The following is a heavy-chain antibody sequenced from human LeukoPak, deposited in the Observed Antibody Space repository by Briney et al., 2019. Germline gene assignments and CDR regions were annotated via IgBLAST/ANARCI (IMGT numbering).Heavy chain of an antibody. D-gene: IGHD2-2*01. CDR1: GFTFSSYA. J-gene: IGHJ4*02. V-gene: IGHV3-64D*06. CDR3: VKGDWSSSRGDH. Sequence: GGSLRLSCSASGFTFSSYAIHWVRQAPGKGLEYVSVISTNGEYTYYADSVKGRFTISRDNSKNALYLQMSSLRPEDTAVYYCVKGDWSSSRGDHWGQGTLVTVSS. CDR2: ISTNGEYT.